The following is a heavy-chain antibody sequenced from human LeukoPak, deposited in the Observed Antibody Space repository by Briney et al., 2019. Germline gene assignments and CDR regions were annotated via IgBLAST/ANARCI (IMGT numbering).Heavy chain of an antibody. V-gene: IGHV4-34*01. CDR3: ASADYGYAFDY. CDR2: INHSGST. D-gene: IGHD5-18*01. J-gene: IGHJ4*02. CDR1: GGSFSGYY. Sequence: PSETLSLTCAVYGGSFSGYYWSWIRQPPGKGLEWIGEINHSGSTNYNPSLKSRVTISVDTSKNQLSLKLSSVTAADTAVYYCASADYGYAFDYWGQGTLVTVSS.